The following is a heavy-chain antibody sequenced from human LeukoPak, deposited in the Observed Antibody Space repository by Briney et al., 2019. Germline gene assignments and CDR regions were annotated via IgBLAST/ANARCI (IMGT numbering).Heavy chain of an antibody. CDR3: ANGWSPDY. V-gene: IGHV3-23*01. CDR2: ISGSAHKI. D-gene: IGHD2-15*01. Sequence: GGSLRLSCVVSGFTFSDYAMSWVRQAPEKGLDWVSVISGSAHKIRYADSVKGRFTIFRDNSKNTLYLQMNSLRAEDTAVYHCANGWSPDYWGRGTLVTVSS. J-gene: IGHJ4*02. CDR1: GFTFSDYA.